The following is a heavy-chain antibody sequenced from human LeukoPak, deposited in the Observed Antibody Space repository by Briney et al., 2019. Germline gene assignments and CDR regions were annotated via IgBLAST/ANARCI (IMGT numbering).Heavy chain of an antibody. CDR2: IWYDGSNK. V-gene: IGHV3-33*06. CDR1: GFTFSSYG. CDR3: AKASPSPGYYFDY. D-gene: IGHD1-14*01. Sequence: PGGSLRLSCAASGFTFSSYGMHWVRQASGKGLEWVAVIWYDGSNKYYADSVKGRFTISRDNSKNTLYLQMNSLRAEGTAVYYCAKASPSPGYYFDYWGQGTLVTVSS. J-gene: IGHJ4*02.